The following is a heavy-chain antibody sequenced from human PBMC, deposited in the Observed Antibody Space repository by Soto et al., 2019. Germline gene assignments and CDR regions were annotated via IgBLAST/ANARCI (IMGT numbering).Heavy chain of an antibody. J-gene: IGHJ4*02. Sequence: SETLSLTCTVSDGSITSGAYYWGLIRQPPGKGLEWIGTIQYRGSTYYNPSLKSRVTMSLDTSKNQYSLRLSSVTAADTAVFYCAGHPIGYSGYDSDYWGQGTLVTVSS. CDR3: AGHPIGYSGYDSDY. V-gene: IGHV4-39*01. CDR2: IQYRGST. CDR1: DGSITSGAYY. D-gene: IGHD5-12*01.